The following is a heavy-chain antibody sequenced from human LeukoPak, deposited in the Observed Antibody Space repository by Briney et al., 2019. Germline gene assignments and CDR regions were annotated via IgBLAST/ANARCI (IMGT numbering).Heavy chain of an antibody. CDR1: GFTFSSYA. V-gene: IGHV3-30*01. CDR2: ISYDGSNK. J-gene: IGHJ4*02. D-gene: IGHD5-18*01. Sequence: GGSLRLSCAASGFTFSSYAMHWVRQAPGKGLEWVAVISYDGSNKYYADSVKGRFTISRDNSKNTLYLQMNSLRAEDTAVYYCAGETAMAMYFDYWGQGTLVTVSS. CDR3: AGETAMAMYFDY.